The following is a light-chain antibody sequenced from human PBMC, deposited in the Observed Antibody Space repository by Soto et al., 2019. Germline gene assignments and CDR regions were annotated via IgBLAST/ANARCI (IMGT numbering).Light chain of an antibody. J-gene: IGLJ3*02. CDR1: SGHSDYA. V-gene: IGLV4-69*01. CDR2: VTSDGSH. Sequence: QSVLTQSPSASASPGASVKLTCTLSSGHSDYAIAWHQQQPEKGPRYLMKVTSDGSHPKGDGIPDRFSGSSSGADRYLTISSLRSDDEADYYCQAWGTGGVFGGGTKVTVL. CDR3: QAWGTGGV.